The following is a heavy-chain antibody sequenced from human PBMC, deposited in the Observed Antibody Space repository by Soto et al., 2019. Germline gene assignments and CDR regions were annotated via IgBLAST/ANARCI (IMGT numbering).Heavy chain of an antibody. V-gene: IGHV3-23*01. CDR1: GFTFSSYA. D-gene: IGHD6-13*01. CDR2: ISGSGDST. Sequence: EVQLLESGGGLVQPGGSLRLSCAASGFTFSSYAMSWVRQAPGKGLEWVSVISGSGDSTYYADSVRGRFTISRDNSKNTLYLQMNSLRAEDTSVYYCAKDSDRAAAGPTKFYGMDVWCKGTTVTVSS. CDR3: AKDSDRAAAGPTKFYGMDV. J-gene: IGHJ6*04.